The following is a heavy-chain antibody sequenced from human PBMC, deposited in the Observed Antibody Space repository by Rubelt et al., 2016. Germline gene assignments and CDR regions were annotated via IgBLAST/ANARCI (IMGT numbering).Heavy chain of an antibody. CDR1: GGSISSTSYY. CDR3: ARTVAGFFRRFDP. V-gene: IGHV4-39*01. CDR2: IYYSGST. J-gene: IGHJ5*02. Sequence: QLQLQESGPGLVKPSETLSLTCTVSGGSISSTSYYWGWIRQPPGKGLEWIGSIYYSGSTYYNPSLNGRVTISVAPSKNQVSLKVSAVTAADTAVYYCARTVAGFFRRFDPWGQGTLVTVSS. D-gene: IGHD6-19*01.